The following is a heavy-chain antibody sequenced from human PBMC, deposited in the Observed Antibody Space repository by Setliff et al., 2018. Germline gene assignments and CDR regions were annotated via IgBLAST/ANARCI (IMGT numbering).Heavy chain of an antibody. J-gene: IGHJ4*01. CDR2: IYHSGTT. CDR3: AREFTVDSREAGYFNY. CDR1: GGSITTSSYS. V-gene: IGHV4-39*02. Sequence: SETLSLTCTVSGGSITTSSYSWGWIRQPPGKGLEWIGNIYHSGTTYYNPSLKSRLTLSVDTSKNQFSLELNSVTAADTAVYYCAREFTVDSREAGYFNYWGHGTLVTVSS. D-gene: IGHD6-13*01.